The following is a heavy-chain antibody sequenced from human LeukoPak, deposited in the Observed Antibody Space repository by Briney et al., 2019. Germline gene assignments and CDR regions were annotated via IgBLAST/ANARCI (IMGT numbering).Heavy chain of an antibody. CDR1: GGSISSSNW. J-gene: IGHJ4*02. CDR2: IYHSGST. V-gene: IGHV4-4*02. CDR3: ARVYGYSSGWITG. Sequence: SGTLSLTCAVSGGSISSSNWWSWVRQPPGKGLEWIGEIYHSGSTNYNPSLKSRVTISVDKSKNQFSLKLSSVTAADTAVYYCARVYGYSSGWITGRGQGTLVTVSS. D-gene: IGHD6-19*01.